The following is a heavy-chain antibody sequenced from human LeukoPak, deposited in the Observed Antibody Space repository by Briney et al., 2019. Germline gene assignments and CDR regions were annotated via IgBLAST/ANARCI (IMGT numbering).Heavy chain of an antibody. CDR2: IKQDGSKK. J-gene: IGHJ4*02. CDR3: TRVGYIDEGIDY. D-gene: IGHD5-24*01. Sequence: PGGSLRLSCVGSGFPFSSYWMTWVRQAPGKGLEWVANIKQDGSKKYYVDSVKGRFTISRDNAKNSLYLQMNSLRAEDTAIYYCTRVGYIDEGIDYWGQGTLVTVSS. CDR1: GFPFSSYW. V-gene: IGHV3-7*04.